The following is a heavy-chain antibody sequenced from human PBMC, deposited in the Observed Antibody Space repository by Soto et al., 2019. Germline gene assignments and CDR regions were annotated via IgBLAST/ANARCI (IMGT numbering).Heavy chain of an antibody. J-gene: IGHJ4*02. D-gene: IGHD3-10*01. CDR3: ARGTGPSGTYHYYLDY. V-gene: IGHV4-59*02. CDR2: IYNTGST. CDR1: GDSVSTYW. Sequence: SETLSLTCTVSGDSVSTYWWSWIRQPPGKGLEWIAYIYNTGSTNYNPSLKSRVTISLDASKNQFSLKLSSVTAAAPAVYYCARGTGPSGTYHYYLDYWAPGTLVTVSS.